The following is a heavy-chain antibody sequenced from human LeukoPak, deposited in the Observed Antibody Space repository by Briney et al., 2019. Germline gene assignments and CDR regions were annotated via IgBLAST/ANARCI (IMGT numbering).Heavy chain of an antibody. D-gene: IGHD4-17*01. CDR3: ARFARYGDYDY. J-gene: IGHJ4*02. CDR1: GFTFSSYE. V-gene: IGHV3-48*03. CDR2: ISSSGSTI. Sequence: SGGSLRLSCAASGFTFSSYEMNWVRQAPGKGLEWVSYISSSGSTIYYADSVKGRFTISRDNAKNSLYLQMNSLRAEDTAVYYCARFARYGDYDYWGQGTLVTVSS.